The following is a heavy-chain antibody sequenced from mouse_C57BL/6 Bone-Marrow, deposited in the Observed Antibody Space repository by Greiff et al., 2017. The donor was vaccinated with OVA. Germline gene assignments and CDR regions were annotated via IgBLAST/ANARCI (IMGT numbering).Heavy chain of an antibody. D-gene: IGHD1-1*01. CDR2: INPSTGGT. CDR3: ARGYYYGRGYFDV. Sequence: VHVKQPGPELVKPGASVKISCKASGYSFTGYYMNWVKQSPEKSLEWIGEINPSTGGTTYNQKFKAKATLTVDKSSSTAYMQLKSLTSEDSAVYYCARGYYYGRGYFDVWGTGTTVTVSS. CDR1: GYSFTGYY. V-gene: IGHV1-42*01. J-gene: IGHJ1*03.